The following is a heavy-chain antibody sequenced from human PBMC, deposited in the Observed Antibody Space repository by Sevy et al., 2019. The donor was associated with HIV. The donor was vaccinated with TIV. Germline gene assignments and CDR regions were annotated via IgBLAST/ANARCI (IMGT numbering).Heavy chain of an antibody. J-gene: IGHJ6*02. CDR2: ISYDGSNK. CDR3: ARDLWGSGPKGYYYGMDV. D-gene: IGHD7-27*01. V-gene: IGHV3-30-3*01. CDR1: GFTFSSYA. Sequence: GGSLRLSCAASGFTFSSYAMHWVRQAPGKGLEWVAVISYDGSNKYYADSVKGRFTISRDNSKNTLYLQMNRLRAEDTAVYYGARDLWGSGPKGYYYGMDVWGQGTTVTVSS.